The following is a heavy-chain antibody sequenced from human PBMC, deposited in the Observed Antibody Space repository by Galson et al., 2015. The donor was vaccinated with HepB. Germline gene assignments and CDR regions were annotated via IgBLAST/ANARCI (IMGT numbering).Heavy chain of an antibody. CDR3: AKLLTPYYDSSGYRAFDI. CDR2: INWNSGSI. CDR1: GFTFDDYG. V-gene: IGHV3-9*01. D-gene: IGHD3-22*01. Sequence: SLRLSCAASGFTFDDYGMHWVRQAPGKGLEWVSGINWNSGSIVYADSVKGRFTISRDNAKNSLYLQMNSLRAEDTALYYCAKLLTPYYDSSGYRAFDIWGQGTMVTVSS. J-gene: IGHJ3*02.